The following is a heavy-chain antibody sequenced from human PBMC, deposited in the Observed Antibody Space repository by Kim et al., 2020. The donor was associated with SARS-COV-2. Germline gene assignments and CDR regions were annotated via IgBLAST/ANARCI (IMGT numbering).Heavy chain of an antibody. Sequence: YNPSLKSRVTISVDTSKNQFSLKLSSVTAADTAVYYCARLKSSGWSYFDLWGRGTLVTVSS. V-gene: IGHV4-39*01. D-gene: IGHD6-19*01. J-gene: IGHJ2*01. CDR3: ARLKSSGWSYFDL.